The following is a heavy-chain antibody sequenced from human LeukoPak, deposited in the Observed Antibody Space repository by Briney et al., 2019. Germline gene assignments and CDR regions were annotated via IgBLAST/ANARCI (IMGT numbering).Heavy chain of an antibody. D-gene: IGHD2-21*02. V-gene: IGHV3-30-3*01. CDR3: ARDYPDSVTAIP. Sequence: GGPLRLSCAASGFTFSSYAMHWVRQAPGKGLEWVAVISYDGSNKYYADSVKGRFTISRDNSKNTLYLQMNSLRAEDTAVYYCARDYPDSVTAIPWGQGTLVTVSS. J-gene: IGHJ4*02. CDR2: ISYDGSNK. CDR1: GFTFSSYA.